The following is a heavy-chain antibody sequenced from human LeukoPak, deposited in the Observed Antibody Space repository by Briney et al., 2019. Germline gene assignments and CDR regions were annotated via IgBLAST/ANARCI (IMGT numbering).Heavy chain of an antibody. V-gene: IGHV3-9*03. Sequence: GRSLRLSCAASGFTFDDYAMHCVRQAPGKCLEWVSGNSWNSVSIVYAESVKGRFTISRDNAKRTLYLKMNSLRADDMALYYCTRASGYSSGAVDYWGQGTLVTVSS. CDR1: GFTFDDYA. CDR2: NSWNSVSI. CDR3: TRASGYSSGAVDY. D-gene: IGHD5-18*01. J-gene: IGHJ4*02.